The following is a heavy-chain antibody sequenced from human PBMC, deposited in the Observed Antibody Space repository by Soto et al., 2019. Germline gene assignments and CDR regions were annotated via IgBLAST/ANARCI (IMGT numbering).Heavy chain of an antibody. CDR2: SRNKANSYTT. CDR1: GFTFSDHY. V-gene: IGHV3-72*01. CDR3: ARDLGS. Sequence: EVQLVESGGGLVQPGGSLRLSCAASGFTFSDHYMDWVRQAPGKGLEWVGRSRNKANSYTTEYAASVRGRFTISRDDSENSLYLQMNSLKTEDTAVYYCARDLGSWGQGTLVTVSS. J-gene: IGHJ5*02.